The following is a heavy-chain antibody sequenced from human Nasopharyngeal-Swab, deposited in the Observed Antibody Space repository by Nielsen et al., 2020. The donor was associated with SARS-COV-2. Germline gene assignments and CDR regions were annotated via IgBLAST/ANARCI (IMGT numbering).Heavy chain of an antibody. V-gene: IGHV3-48*02. J-gene: IGHJ6*02. CDR2: ISSSSTTI. CDR1: GFTFSSYS. CDR3: ARDGNVLRYFDWLLLGGAQKDV. D-gene: IGHD3-9*01. Sequence: GESLKISCAASGFTFSSYSMNWVRQAPGKGLEWVSYISSSSTTIYYADSVKGRFTISRDNAKNSLYLQMNSLRDEDTAVYYCARDGNVLRYFDWLLLGGAQKDVWGQGTTVTVSS.